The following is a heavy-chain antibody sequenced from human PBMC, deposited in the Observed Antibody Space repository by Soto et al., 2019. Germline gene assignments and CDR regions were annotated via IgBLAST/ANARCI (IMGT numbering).Heavy chain of an antibody. CDR2: IYYSGST. CDR3: ARDRITIFGVVTHNWFDP. CDR1: GGSISSSSYY. J-gene: IGHJ5*02. Sequence: SETLSLTCTVSGGSISSSSYYWGWIRQPPGKGLEWIGSIYYSGSTYYNPSLKSRVTISVDTSKNQFSLKLSSVTAADTAVYYCARDRITIFGVVTHNWFDPWGPGTLVTVSS. V-gene: IGHV4-39*01. D-gene: IGHD3-3*01.